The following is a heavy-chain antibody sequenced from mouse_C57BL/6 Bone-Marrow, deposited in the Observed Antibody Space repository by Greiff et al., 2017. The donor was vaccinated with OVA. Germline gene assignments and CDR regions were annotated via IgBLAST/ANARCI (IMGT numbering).Heavy chain of an antibody. V-gene: IGHV1-47*01. D-gene: IGHD1-1*01. J-gene: IGHJ1*03. CDR3: ARRGYGSSPYWYFDV. Sequence: VKVVESGAELVKPGASVKMSCKASGYTFTTYPIEWLKQNHGKSLEWIGNFHPYNDDTKYNEKFKGKATLTVEKSSSTVYLELSRLTSDDSAVYYCARRGYGSSPYWYFDVWGTGTTVTVSS. CDR1: GYTFTTYP. CDR2: FHPYNDDT.